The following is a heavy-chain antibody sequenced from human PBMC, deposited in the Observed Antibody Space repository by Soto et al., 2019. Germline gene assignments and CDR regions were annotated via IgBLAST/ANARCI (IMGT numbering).Heavy chain of an antibody. V-gene: IGHV1-69*05. CDR1: GGTFSSYA. CDR2: IIPIFRTA. D-gene: IGHD3-22*01. CDR3: ARDTGYYDSSGSIDY. J-gene: IGHJ4*02. Sequence: EASVKVSCKASGGTFSSYAISWVRQAPGQGLEWMGGIIPIFRTADYAQKFQGRVTMTRDTSTSTVYMELSSLRSEDTAVCYCARDTGYYDSSGSIDYWGQGTLVTVS.